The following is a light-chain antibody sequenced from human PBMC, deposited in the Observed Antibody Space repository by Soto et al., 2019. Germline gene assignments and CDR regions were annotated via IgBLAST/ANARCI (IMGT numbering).Light chain of an antibody. Sequence: DIQMTQSPSSLSASVGDRVTITCRASQSMSSFLNWYQQKPGKVPKLLIYAASTLQSGVTSRFSGSGSGTDFTLTISSLQPEDFATYYCQQTYRMWTFGQGTKVEIK. CDR1: QSMSSF. CDR3: QQTYRMWT. CDR2: AAS. J-gene: IGKJ1*01. V-gene: IGKV1-39*01.